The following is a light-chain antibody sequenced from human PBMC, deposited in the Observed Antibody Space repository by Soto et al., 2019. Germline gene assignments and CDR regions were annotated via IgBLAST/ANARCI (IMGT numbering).Light chain of an antibody. Sequence: TLAALVGNRAALSCRASQSISTWLAWYQQKLGKAPKVLIYKASSLESGVPPSFSGGGSGTEFTLTIISLQPGDFATYYCQQYDSYPYTFGQGTKV. CDR2: KAS. J-gene: IGKJ2*01. V-gene: IGKV1-5*03. CDR3: QQYDSYPYT. CDR1: QSISTW.